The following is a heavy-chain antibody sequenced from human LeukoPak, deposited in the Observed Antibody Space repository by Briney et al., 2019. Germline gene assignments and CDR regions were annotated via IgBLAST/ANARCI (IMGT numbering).Heavy chain of an antibody. CDR1: AYSFTSYW. Sequence: PGPSLTLSRTRSAYSFTSYWIGSVSQLPRKGMEWLGIIYPGDSNTTYSPSFQGQVTISAHKPLSTAYLQWSSLKASDTAMYYGTRHRTNLPDYWGQGTLVTVSS. CDR2: IYPGDSNT. D-gene: IGHD2-8*01. CDR3: TRHRTNLPDY. V-gene: IGHV5-51*04. J-gene: IGHJ4*02.